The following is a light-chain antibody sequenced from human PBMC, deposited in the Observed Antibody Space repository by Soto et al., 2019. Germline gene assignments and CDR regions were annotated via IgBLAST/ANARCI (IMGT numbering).Light chain of an antibody. Sequence: DIQMTQSPSSLSASVGDRVTITCRASQSISSYLNWYQQKPGKAPKLLIYAASSLQSGVPSRFSGSGSGTDFTLTISSLQPEDLGTYYCQQFNDYPTFGQGTRLEIK. CDR3: QQFNDYPT. CDR2: AAS. CDR1: QSISSY. V-gene: IGKV1-39*01. J-gene: IGKJ5*01.